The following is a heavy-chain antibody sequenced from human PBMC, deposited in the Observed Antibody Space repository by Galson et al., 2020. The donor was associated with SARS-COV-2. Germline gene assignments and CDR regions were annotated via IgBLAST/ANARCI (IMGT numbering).Heavy chain of an antibody. D-gene: IGHD3-10*01. CDR3: ARTYLGSYFGYFDY. J-gene: IGHJ4*02. Sequence: TGGSLRLSCAASGFTFSSYAMHWVRQAPGKGLEWVAVISYDGSNKYYADSVKGRFTISRDNSKNTLYLQMNSLRAEDTAVYYCARTYLGSYFGYFDYWGQGTLVTVSS. CDR1: GFTFSSYA. V-gene: IGHV3-30-3*01. CDR2: ISYDGSNK.